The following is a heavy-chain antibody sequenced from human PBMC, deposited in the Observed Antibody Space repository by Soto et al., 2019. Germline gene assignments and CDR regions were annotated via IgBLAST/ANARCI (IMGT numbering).Heavy chain of an antibody. CDR1: GGSVSSGSYY. Sequence: SETLSLTCTVSGGSVSSGSYYWSWIRQPPGKGLEWIGYIYYSGSTNYNPSLKSRVTISVDTSKNQFSLKPSSVTAADTAVYYCARDRQQLVLDYYYYYMDVWGKGTTVTVSS. CDR2: IYYSGST. J-gene: IGHJ6*03. D-gene: IGHD6-13*01. CDR3: ARDRQQLVLDYYYYYMDV. V-gene: IGHV4-61*01.